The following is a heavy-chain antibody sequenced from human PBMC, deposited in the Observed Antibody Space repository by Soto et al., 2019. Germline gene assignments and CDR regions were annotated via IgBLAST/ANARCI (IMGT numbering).Heavy chain of an antibody. CDR2: IYHGGST. Sequence: SETLSVTCTVSGGSISSSNWWNWVRQPPGKGLEWIGEIYHGGSTNYNPSLKSRVTISVDKSKNQFSLKLTSVTAADTAVYYCARSYFGADYWGQGALVTVSS. D-gene: IGHD3-10*01. J-gene: IGHJ4*02. CDR3: ARSYFGADY. V-gene: IGHV4-4*02. CDR1: GGSISSSNW.